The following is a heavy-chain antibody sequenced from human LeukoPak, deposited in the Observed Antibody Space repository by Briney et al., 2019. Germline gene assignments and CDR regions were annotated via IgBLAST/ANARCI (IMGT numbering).Heavy chain of an antibody. CDR1: GFTFSTYW. CDR3: TRGNHYGSDY. V-gene: IGHV3-74*01. D-gene: IGHD3-10*01. Sequence: GGSLRLSCAAASGFTFSTYWMPCVRQAPGKGLVWVSGINSDGRTTSNADSVMGRFTISRDNAKKMLYLQMNSLRAEDTAVYYCTRGNHYGSDYWGQGTLVTVSS. J-gene: IGHJ4*02. CDR2: INSDGRTT.